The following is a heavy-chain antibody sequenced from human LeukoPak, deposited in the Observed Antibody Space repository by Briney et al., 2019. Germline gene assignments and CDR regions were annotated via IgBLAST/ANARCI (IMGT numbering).Heavy chain of an antibody. J-gene: IGHJ4*02. Sequence: GASVKVSCKASGYSLTSHAIHWARQAPGQRLEWMGWINTGNGNTKYSQKFQGRVTITRDTSANTAYMELSSLRSEDTAVYYCARERGGTYYDYWGQGTLVTVS. V-gene: IGHV1-3*04. CDR1: GYSLTSHA. CDR2: INTGNGNT. CDR3: ARERGGTYYDY. D-gene: IGHD1-26*01.